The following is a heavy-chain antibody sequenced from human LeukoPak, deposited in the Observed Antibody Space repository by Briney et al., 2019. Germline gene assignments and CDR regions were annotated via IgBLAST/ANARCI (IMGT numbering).Heavy chain of an antibody. CDR3: ARGYYDSSGYFLY. Sequence: GGSLRLSCAASGYTFSSYSMNWVRQAPGKGLEWVSSISSSSSYIYYADSVKVRFTISRDNAKNSLYLQMNSLRAEDTAVYYCARGYYDSSGYFLYWGQGTLVTVSS. CDR1: GYTFSSYS. J-gene: IGHJ4*02. D-gene: IGHD3-22*01. V-gene: IGHV3-21*01. CDR2: ISSSSSYI.